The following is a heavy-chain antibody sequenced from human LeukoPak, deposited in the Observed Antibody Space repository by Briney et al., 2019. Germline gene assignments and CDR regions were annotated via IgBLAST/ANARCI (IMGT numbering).Heavy chain of an antibody. J-gene: IGHJ4*02. CDR2: ISTTGGST. Sequence: GGSLRLSCAASGFSFNNYAMSWVRQAPGKGLEWVSAISTTGGSTYYADSVKGRFAVSRDNSKNTLSLQMDSLRVEDTALYYCAKDWTTVVTPKGYYFDSWGQGTLVTVSS. D-gene: IGHD4-23*01. CDR3: AKDWTTVVTPKGYYFDS. V-gene: IGHV3-23*01. CDR1: GFSFNNYA.